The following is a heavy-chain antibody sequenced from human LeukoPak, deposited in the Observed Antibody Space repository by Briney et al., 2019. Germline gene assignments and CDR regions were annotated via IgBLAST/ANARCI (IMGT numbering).Heavy chain of an antibody. CDR2: IWYDGTNK. CDR3: ARLTSGNGLDV. Sequence: QPGRSLRLSCAASGFTFSYYGMHWVRQAPGKGLEWVAVIWYDGTNKYYADSVKGRFTISRDSSRNTLFLQMNSLRAEDTAVYYCARLTSGNGLDVWGRGTTVTVS. J-gene: IGHJ6*02. CDR1: GFTFSYYG. D-gene: IGHD3-3*01. V-gene: IGHV3-33*01.